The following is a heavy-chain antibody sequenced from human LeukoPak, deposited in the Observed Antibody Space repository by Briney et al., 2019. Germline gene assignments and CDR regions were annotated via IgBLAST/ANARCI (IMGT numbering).Heavy chain of an antibody. CDR3: ARARVNWNPNWFDP. CDR1: GYTFTGYY. Sequence: GASVKVSCKASGYTFTGYYMHWVRQAPGQGLEWMGWINPNSGGTNYAQKFQGRVTMTRDTSISTAYMELSRLRSDDTAVYYCARARVNWNPNWFDPWGQGTLVTVSS. J-gene: IGHJ5*02. V-gene: IGHV1-2*02. D-gene: IGHD1-20*01. CDR2: INPNSGGT.